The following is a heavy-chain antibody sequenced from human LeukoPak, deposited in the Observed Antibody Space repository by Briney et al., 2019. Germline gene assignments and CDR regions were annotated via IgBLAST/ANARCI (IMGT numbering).Heavy chain of an antibody. V-gene: IGHV3-23*01. CDR2: ISGSGGST. CDR1: GFTFSSYA. J-gene: IGHJ4*02. D-gene: IGHD6-19*01. Sequence: GGSLRLSCAASGFTFSSYAMSWVRQAPGKGLEWVSAISGSGGSTYYADSVKGRFTISRDNSKNTPYLQMNSLRAEDTAVYYCAKDLGVSPGYSSGWYGGGFDYWGQGTLVTVSS. CDR3: AKDLGVSPGYSSGWYGGGFDY.